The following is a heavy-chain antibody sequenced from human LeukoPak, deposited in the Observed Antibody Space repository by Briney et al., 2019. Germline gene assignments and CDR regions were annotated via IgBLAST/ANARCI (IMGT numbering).Heavy chain of an antibody. CDR3: ARTANKRYCSSTSCYGGRYFDY. CDR1: GGSISSGSYY. D-gene: IGHD2-2*01. J-gene: IGHJ4*02. CDR2: INHSGST. V-gene: IGHV4-39*07. Sequence: SETLSLTCTVSGGSISSGSYYWSWIRQPPGKGLEWIGEINHSGSTNYNPSLKSRVTISVDTSKNQFSLKLSSVTAADTAVYYCARTANKRYCSSTSCYGGRYFDYWGQGTLVTVSS.